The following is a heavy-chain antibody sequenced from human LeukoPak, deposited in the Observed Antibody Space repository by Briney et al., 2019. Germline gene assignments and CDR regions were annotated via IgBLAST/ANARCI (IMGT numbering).Heavy chain of an antibody. V-gene: IGHV3-23*01. Sequence: GGSLRLSCAASGFTFSSYWMHWVRQAPGKGLEWVSAISGSGGSTYYADSVKGRFTISRDNSKNTLYLQMNSLRAEDTAVYYCAKGLQGYYYYMDVWGKGTTVTVSS. CDR2: ISGSGGST. CDR1: GFTFSSYW. J-gene: IGHJ6*03. CDR3: AKGLQGYYYYMDV. D-gene: IGHD4-11*01.